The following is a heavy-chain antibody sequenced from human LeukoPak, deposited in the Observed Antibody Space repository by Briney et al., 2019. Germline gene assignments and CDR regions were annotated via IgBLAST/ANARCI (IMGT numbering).Heavy chain of an antibody. V-gene: IGHV1-8*03. CDR3: ARGSMSSRPLDY. Sequence: GASVKVSCKASGYTFTSYDINWVRQATGQGLEWMGWMNPNSGNTGYAQKFQGRVTITRNTSISTAYMELSSLRSEDTAVYYCARGSMSSRPLDYWGQGTLVTVSS. CDR2: MNPNSGNT. D-gene: IGHD6-13*01. J-gene: IGHJ4*02. CDR1: GYTFTSYD.